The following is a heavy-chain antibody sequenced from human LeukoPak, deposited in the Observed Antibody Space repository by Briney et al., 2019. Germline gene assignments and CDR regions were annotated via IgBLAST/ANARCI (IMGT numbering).Heavy chain of an antibody. Sequence: SEILSLTCTVSGGSVSSGSYYWSWIRQPPGKGLEWIGYIYYSGSTNYNPSLKSRVTISIDTSKNQFSLKLTSVTAADTAVYYCARGTGGWYFDLWGRGTLVTVSS. CDR1: GGSVSSGSYY. CDR2: IYYSGST. D-gene: IGHD1/OR15-1a*01. CDR3: ARGTGGWYFDL. V-gene: IGHV4-61*01. J-gene: IGHJ2*01.